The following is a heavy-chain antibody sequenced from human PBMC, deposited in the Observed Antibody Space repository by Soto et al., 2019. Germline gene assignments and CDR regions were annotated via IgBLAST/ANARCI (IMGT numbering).Heavy chain of an antibody. CDR2: IYDSGST. V-gene: IGHV4-59*01. CDR1: GGSISSYY. CDR3: ARTSKGSGSYFYNFFDP. J-gene: IGHJ5*02. D-gene: IGHD3-10*01. Sequence: SETLSLTCTVSGGSISSYYWSWIRQPPGKGLECIGYIYDSGSTNYNPSLKSRVIISVDTSKNQLSLKLSSLTAADTAVYYCARTSKGSGSYFYNFFDPWGQGTLVTVS.